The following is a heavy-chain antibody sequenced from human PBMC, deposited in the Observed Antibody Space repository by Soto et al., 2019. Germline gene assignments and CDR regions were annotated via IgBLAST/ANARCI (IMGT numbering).Heavy chain of an antibody. Sequence: ASVKVSCKASGYTFTSHGISWVRQAPGQGLEWMGWISAYNGNTNYAQKLQGRVTMTTDTSTSTAYMELRSLRSDDTAVYYCARDPRDIVVVVAATPDAFDIWGQGTMVTVSS. CDR1: GYTFTSHG. J-gene: IGHJ3*02. CDR3: ARDPRDIVVVVAATPDAFDI. D-gene: IGHD2-15*01. CDR2: ISAYNGNT. V-gene: IGHV1-18*01.